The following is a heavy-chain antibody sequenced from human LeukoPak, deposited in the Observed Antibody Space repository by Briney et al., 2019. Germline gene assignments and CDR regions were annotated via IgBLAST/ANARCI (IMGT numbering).Heavy chain of an antibody. D-gene: IGHD1-1*01. V-gene: IGHV1-8*01. CDR3: ASNPPNTGDFYY. J-gene: IGHJ4*02. Sequence: ASVRVSCKTSGYTFTNLDINWLLQAPGQGLEWMGWMSPNSGDTGYAQKFQGRVSMTRDIFKSTAYMELSSLRSEDTAIYYCASNPPNTGDFYYWGLGTLVTVSS. CDR1: GYTFTNLD. CDR2: MSPNSGDT.